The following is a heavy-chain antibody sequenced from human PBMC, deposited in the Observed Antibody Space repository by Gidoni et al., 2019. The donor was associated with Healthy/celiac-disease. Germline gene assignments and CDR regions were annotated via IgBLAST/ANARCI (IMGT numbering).Heavy chain of an antibody. CDR2: ISYDGSNK. Sequence: QVQLVESGGGVVQPGRSLRLSCAASGFTFSSYGMHWVRQAPGKGLEWVAVISYDGSNKYYADSVKGRFTISRDNSKNTLYLQMNSLRAEDTAVYYCAKDLSRGIAVAGADGLDYWGQGTLVTVSS. V-gene: IGHV3-30*18. J-gene: IGHJ4*02. CDR3: AKDLSRGIAVAGADGLDY. D-gene: IGHD6-19*01. CDR1: GFTFSSYG.